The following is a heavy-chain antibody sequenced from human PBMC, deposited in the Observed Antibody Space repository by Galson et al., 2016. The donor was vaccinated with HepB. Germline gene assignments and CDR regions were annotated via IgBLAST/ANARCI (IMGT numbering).Heavy chain of an antibody. CDR3: ARGLILSPFDL. J-gene: IGHJ5*02. CDR2: ISASGSIR. D-gene: IGHD3-10*01. V-gene: IGHV3-11*04. CDR1: GFRSDDCY. Sequence: SLRLSCAASGFRSDDCYISWIRQTQGKGLEWISFISASGSIRHNADSVNGRFTISRDIARNSVHLQMSGLTVEDTALYYCARGLILSPFDLWGQGTLVIVSS.